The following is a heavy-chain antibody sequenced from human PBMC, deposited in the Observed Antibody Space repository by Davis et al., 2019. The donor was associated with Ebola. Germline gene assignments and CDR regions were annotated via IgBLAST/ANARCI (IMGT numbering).Heavy chain of an antibody. Sequence: PSETLSLTCTVSGGSISSYYWSWIRQPPGKGLEWIGYIYYSGSTNYNPSLKSRVTISVDTSKNQFSLKLSSVTAADTAVYYCAEAQWELLPHAFDIWGQGTMVTVSS. CDR2: IYYSGST. CDR3: AEAQWELLPHAFDI. V-gene: IGHV4-59*08. J-gene: IGHJ3*02. CDR1: GGSISSYY. D-gene: IGHD1-26*01.